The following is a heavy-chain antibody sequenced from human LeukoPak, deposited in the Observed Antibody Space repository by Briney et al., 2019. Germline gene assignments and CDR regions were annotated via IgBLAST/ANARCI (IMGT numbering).Heavy chain of an antibody. CDR3: ARDIPSGFYTPDY. Sequence: GGSLRISCVASGFTFSDYCMSWLRQAPGKGLEWVANIETDGDQKNYVDSVKGRFAISRDNARNSLYLQMNSLTDEDTAVYYCARDIPSGFYTPDYWGRGALVTVSS. J-gene: IGHJ4*02. V-gene: IGHV3-7*01. CDR2: IETDGDQK. D-gene: IGHD5-12*01. CDR1: GFTFSDYC.